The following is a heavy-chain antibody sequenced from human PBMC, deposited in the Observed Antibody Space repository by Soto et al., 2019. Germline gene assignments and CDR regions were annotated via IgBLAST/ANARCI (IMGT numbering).Heavy chain of an antibody. CDR3: ARRTLACPF. D-gene: IGHD2-2*01. V-gene: IGHV4-4*02. CDR1: DDSTRSRYW. J-gene: IGHJ4*02. Sequence: PSETLSLTCGVSDDSTRSRYWWTWVRLPPGRGLQWIGEVNQSGRSNYNPSLKSRVTISIDNPKNLFSLEMTSVTAADTAVYNCARRTLACPFCGQGTSVTLSS. CDR2: VNQSGRS.